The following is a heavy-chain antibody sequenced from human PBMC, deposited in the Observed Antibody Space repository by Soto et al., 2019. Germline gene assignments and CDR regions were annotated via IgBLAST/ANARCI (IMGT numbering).Heavy chain of an antibody. Sequence: ASVKVSCKASGYTFTSHDVNWVRQATGQGLEWMGWMNPNSGNTDYAQKLQGRVTMTTDTSTSTAYMELSSLRSDDTAVYYCARTTTVTTFRNWFDPWGQGTLVTVSS. CDR2: MNPNSGNT. V-gene: IGHV1-8*01. CDR1: GYTFTSHD. CDR3: ARTTTVTTFRNWFDP. J-gene: IGHJ5*02. D-gene: IGHD4-17*01.